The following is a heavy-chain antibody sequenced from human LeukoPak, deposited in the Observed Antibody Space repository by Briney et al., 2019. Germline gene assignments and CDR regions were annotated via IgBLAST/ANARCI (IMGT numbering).Heavy chain of an antibody. CDR1: GFTFSSYG. D-gene: IGHD1-26*01. CDR2: IWYDGSNK. Sequence: GGSLRLSCAASGFTFSSYGMHWVRQAPGKGLEWVAVIWYDGSNKYYADSVKGRFTISRDNSKNTLYLQMNSLRAEDTAVYYCARDRDGSHDRGPRDAFDIWGQGTMVTVSS. CDR3: ARDRDGSHDRGPRDAFDI. J-gene: IGHJ3*02. V-gene: IGHV3-33*01.